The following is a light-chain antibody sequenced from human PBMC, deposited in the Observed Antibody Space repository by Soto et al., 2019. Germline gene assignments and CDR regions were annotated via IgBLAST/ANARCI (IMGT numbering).Light chain of an antibody. Sequence: DLQMTQSPSSLSASVGDRVTITCQASQDITTYLNWYQQKPGKAPKLLIYDASNLETGVPSRFSGSGSGTDFTFTISSLHPEDFATYYCQQYDNLPLTFGQGTRLEIK. CDR3: QQYDNLPLT. CDR1: QDITTY. V-gene: IGKV1-33*01. J-gene: IGKJ5*01. CDR2: DAS.